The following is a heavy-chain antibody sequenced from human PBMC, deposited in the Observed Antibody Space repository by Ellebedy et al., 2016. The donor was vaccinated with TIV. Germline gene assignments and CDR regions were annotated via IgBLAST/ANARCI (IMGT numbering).Heavy chain of an antibody. CDR3: ARSRLGGGHWYFDF. D-gene: IGHD3-10*01. CDR2: IAVYNGHT. CDR1: GYTFTRYG. J-gene: IGHJ2*01. Sequence: ASVKVSXKVSGYTFTRYGMSWVRQAPGQGLEWMGWIAVYNGHTKYAQKFQDRVVMTTETATSTVYMELRSQRSDDTAVYYCARSRLGGGHWYFDFWGRGTLVTVSS. V-gene: IGHV1-18*01.